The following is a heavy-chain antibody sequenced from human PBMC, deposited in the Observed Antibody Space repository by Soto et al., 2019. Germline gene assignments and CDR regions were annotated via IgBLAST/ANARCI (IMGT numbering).Heavy chain of an antibody. Sequence: QVQLVQSGAEVKKPGSSVTVSCKASGGTFSSYTISWVRQAPGQGLEWMGGIIPIFGTANYAQKFQGRVTITADESTSTAYMELSSLGFEDTAVYYCARGNHRWLQLGYFGLWGRGTLVTVSS. J-gene: IGHJ2*01. CDR1: GGTFSSYT. CDR3: ARGNHRWLQLGYFGL. CDR2: IIPIFGTA. V-gene: IGHV1-69*12. D-gene: IGHD5-12*01.